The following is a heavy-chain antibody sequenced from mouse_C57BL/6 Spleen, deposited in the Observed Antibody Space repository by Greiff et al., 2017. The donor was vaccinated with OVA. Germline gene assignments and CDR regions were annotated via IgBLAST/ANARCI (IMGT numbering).Heavy chain of an antibody. D-gene: IGHD2-2*01. CDR2: IYPRSGNT. CDR1: GYTFTSYG. Sequence: VNLVESGAELARPGASVKLSCKASGYTFTSYGISWVKQRPGQGLEWIGEIYPRSGNTYYNEKFKGKATLTADKSASKAYMKLLSLTSEDTYVYFSARWLRQDYFDYWGQGTTLTVSS. V-gene: IGHV1-81*01. CDR3: ARWLRQDYFDY. J-gene: IGHJ2*01.